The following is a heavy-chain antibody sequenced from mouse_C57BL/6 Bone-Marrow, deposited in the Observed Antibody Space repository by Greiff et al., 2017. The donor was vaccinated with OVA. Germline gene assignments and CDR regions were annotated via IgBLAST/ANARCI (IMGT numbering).Heavy chain of an antibody. CDR2: IYPRSGNT. CDR1: GYTFTSYG. Sequence: LVESGAELARPGASVKLSCKASGYTFTSYGISWVKQRTGQGLEWIGEIYPRSGNTYYNEKFKGKATLTADKSSSTAYMELRSLTSEDSAVYYCACYYYGSSYGYFDYWGQGTTLTVSS. CDR3: ACYYYGSSYGYFDY. V-gene: IGHV1-81*01. D-gene: IGHD1-1*01. J-gene: IGHJ2*01.